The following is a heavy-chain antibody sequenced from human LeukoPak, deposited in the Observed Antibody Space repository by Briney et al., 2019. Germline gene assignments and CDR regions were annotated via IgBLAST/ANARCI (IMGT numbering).Heavy chain of an antibody. Sequence: GASVKVSCKASGYSFTSYHMHWVRQAPGQGLEWMGIINPSDGGTGYAQKFQGRVTMTRDTSTSTVYMELSSLRSEDTAVYYCARAEWQSFQHWGQGTLATVSS. J-gene: IGHJ1*01. D-gene: IGHD2-8*01. V-gene: IGHV1-46*01. CDR2: INPSDGGT. CDR3: ARAEWQSFQH. CDR1: GYSFTSYH.